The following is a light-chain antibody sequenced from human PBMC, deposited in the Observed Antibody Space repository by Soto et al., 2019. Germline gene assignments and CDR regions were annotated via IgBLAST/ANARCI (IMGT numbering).Light chain of an antibody. V-gene: IGKV1-9*01. CDR3: QHYNSYSEA. CDR2: AAS. Sequence: QLTQSPSSLSASVGDRVTITCRASQDIAIYLAWYQQKPGEAPKLLIYAASTLYGGVPSRFSGSGSGTEFTLTISSLQPDDFATYYCQHYNSYSEAFGQGTKVDIK. J-gene: IGKJ1*01. CDR1: QDIAIY.